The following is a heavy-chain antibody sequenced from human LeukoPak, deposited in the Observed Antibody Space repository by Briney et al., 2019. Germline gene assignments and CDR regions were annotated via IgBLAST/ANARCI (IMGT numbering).Heavy chain of an antibody. CDR1: GYTFTSYY. CDR3: ARGLGPYSTTWYPPLRY. D-gene: IGHD2/OR15-2a*01. J-gene: IGHJ4*02. Sequence: GASVKVSCKASGYTFTSYYMHWVRQAPGQGLEWMGIINPSGGSTSYAQKFQGRVTMTRDTSISTAYMELSSLRSEDAAVYYCARGLGPYSTTWYPPLRYWGQGTLVTVSS. V-gene: IGHV1-46*01. CDR2: INPSGGST.